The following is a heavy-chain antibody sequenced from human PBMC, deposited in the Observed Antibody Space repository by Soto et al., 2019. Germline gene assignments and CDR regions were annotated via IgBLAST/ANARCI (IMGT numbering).Heavy chain of an antibody. J-gene: IGHJ4*02. CDR3: ARERDSFDY. V-gene: IGHV1-46*01. Sequence: QVQLVQSGAEVTEPGASVKVSCKTSGFTFTLHYIHWVRQAPGQGLEWVGMVNAGDGSATYAREFRDKVSMTWDTSTSTVYLDWNSLKSEDTAIYYCARERDSFDYWGQGTLVSVSP. D-gene: IGHD3-22*01. CDR1: GFTFTLHY. CDR2: VNAGDGSA.